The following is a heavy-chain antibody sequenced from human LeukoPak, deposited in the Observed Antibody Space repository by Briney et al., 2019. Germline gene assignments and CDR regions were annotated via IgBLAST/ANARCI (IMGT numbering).Heavy chain of an antibody. CDR1: KFTFSRYS. D-gene: IGHD1-26*01. V-gene: IGHV3-48*04. J-gene: IGHJ4*02. CDR2: ISIGNSAI. CDR3: ARGYLGIDY. Sequence: GGSLRLSCAASKFTFSRYSMNWVRQAPGKGLEWISYISIGNSAIYYGGSVKGRFTISRDNAKNTLYLQMNSLRGEDTAVYYCARGYLGIDYWGQGTLVTVSS.